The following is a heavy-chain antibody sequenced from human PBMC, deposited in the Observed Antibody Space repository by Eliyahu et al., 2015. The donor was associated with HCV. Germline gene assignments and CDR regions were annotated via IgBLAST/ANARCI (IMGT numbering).Heavy chain of an antibody. V-gene: IGHV1-3*01. D-gene: IGHD3-9*01. Sequence: QVQLVQSGAEVKKPGASVKVSCKASGYTFTSYAMHWVRQAPGQRLEWXGGINAGNGNTKYSQKFQGRVTITRDTSASTAYMELSSLRSEDTAVYYCARGVLRYFDWPPIEDYWGQGTLVTVSS. CDR3: ARGVLRYFDWPPIEDY. J-gene: IGHJ4*02. CDR2: INAGNGNT. CDR1: GYTFTSYA.